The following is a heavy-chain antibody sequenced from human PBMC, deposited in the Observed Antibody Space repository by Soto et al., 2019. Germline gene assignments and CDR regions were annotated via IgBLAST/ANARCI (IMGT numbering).Heavy chain of an antibody. Sequence: GASVKVSCKASGYTFTSYDSNWVRQATGQGLEWMGWMNPNSGNTGYAQKFQGRVTMTRNTSISTAYMELSSLRSEDTAVYYCAKDSSQGYCSGGSCYSFPSPIDYWGQGTLVTVSS. CDR1: GYTFTSYD. V-gene: IGHV1-8*01. D-gene: IGHD2-15*01. CDR3: AKDSSQGYCSGGSCYSFPSPIDY. J-gene: IGHJ4*02. CDR2: MNPNSGNT.